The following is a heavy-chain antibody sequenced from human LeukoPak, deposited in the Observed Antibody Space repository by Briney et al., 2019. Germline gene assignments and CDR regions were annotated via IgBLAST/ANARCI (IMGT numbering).Heavy chain of an antibody. CDR2: ISSSSSTI. CDR1: GFTFSSYS. CDR3: ARAKSGEQQLVFELDY. J-gene: IGHJ4*02. V-gene: IGHV3-48*02. Sequence: PGGSLRLSCAASGFTFSSYSMNWVRQAPGKGLEWVSYISSSSSTIYYADSVKGRFTISRDNAKNSLYLQMNSLRDEDTAVYYCARAKSGEQQLVFELDYWGQGTLVTVSS. D-gene: IGHD6-13*01.